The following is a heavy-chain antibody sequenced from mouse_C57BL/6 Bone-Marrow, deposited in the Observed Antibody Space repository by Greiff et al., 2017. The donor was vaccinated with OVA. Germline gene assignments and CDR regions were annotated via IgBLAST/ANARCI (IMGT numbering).Heavy chain of an antibody. CDR2: INPYNGGT. CDR3: AKRQLRQYYYAMDY. D-gene: IGHD3-2*02. V-gene: IGHV1-19*01. J-gene: IGHJ4*01. Sequence: EVKLQESGPVLVKPGASVKMSCKASGYTFTDYYMNWVKQSHGKSLEWIGVINPYNGGTSYNQKFKGKATLTVDKSSSTAYMELNSLTSEDSAVYYCAKRQLRQYYYAMDYWGQGTSVTVSS. CDR1: GYTFTDYY.